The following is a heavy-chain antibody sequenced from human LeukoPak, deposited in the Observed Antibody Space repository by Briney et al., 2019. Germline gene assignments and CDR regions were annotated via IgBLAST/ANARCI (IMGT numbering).Heavy chain of an antibody. D-gene: IGHD6-13*01. CDR3: ARDQYSSTWYRGAFDV. J-gene: IGHJ3*01. Sequence: GGSLRLSCAASGFTFTTSWMHWFRQGPGKGLVWVSRTESDGTSTTYADSVKGRFTISRDNAKNTLYLQMNSLRAEDTAVYYCARDQYSSTWYRGAFDVWGQGTMVTVS. V-gene: IGHV3-74*01. CDR2: TESDGTST. CDR1: GFTFTTSW.